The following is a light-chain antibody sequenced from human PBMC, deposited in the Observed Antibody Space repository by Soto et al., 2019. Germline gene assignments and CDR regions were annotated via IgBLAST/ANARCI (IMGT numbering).Light chain of an antibody. CDR3: QKYNNWPPIT. J-gene: IGKJ5*01. V-gene: IGKV3D-15*01. CDR1: QSVSSK. CDR2: GAS. Sequence: ETVVTQSPATLSLSPGERATRSCRAGQSVSSKLAWYQQKPGQAPRLLIYGASTRATGIPARFSGSGSGTEFTLTISSLQSEDFAVYYCQKYNNWPPITFGQGTRLEIK.